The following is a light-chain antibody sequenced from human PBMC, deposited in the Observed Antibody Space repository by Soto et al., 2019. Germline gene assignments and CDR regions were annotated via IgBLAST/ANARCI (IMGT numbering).Light chain of an antibody. V-gene: IGLV2-14*01. Sequence: QSALTQPATVSGSPGQSITISCTGTSSDVGGYNYVSWYQHLPGKAPKLLIFEVSARPSGVSNRFSASKSGNTASLTISGLQAEDEADYYCTSFRSGSAAFVFGTGTKVTVL. CDR1: SSDVGGYNY. CDR2: EVS. CDR3: TSFRSGSAAFV. J-gene: IGLJ1*01.